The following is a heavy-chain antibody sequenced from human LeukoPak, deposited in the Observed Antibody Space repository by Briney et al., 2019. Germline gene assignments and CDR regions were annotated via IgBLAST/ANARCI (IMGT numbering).Heavy chain of an antibody. J-gene: IGHJ4*02. CDR3: AIRPATIQPDY. CDR1: GYTFTSYD. CDR2: MNPNSGNT. Sequence: GASVKVSCKASGYTFTSYDINWVRQATGQGLEWMGWMNPNSGNTGYAQKFQGRATMTRNTSISTAYMELSSLRSEDTAVYYCAIRPATIQPDYWGQGTLVTVSS. V-gene: IGHV1-8*01. D-gene: IGHD5-12*01.